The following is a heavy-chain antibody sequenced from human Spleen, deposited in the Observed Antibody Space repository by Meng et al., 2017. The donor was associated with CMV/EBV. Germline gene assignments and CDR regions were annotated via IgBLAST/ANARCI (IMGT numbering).Heavy chain of an antibody. CDR2: IYTSGST. Sequence: QVHPPESGPGLMKPSETLSPTCTVSGGSISSYYWSWIRQPAGKGLEWIGRIYTSGSTNYNPSLKSRVTMSVDTSKNQFSLKLSSVTAADTAVYYCARGPWGGSYSALPFDYWGQGTLVTVSS. V-gene: IGHV4-4*07. CDR3: ARGPWGGSYSALPFDY. J-gene: IGHJ4*02. D-gene: IGHD1-26*01. CDR1: GGSISSYY.